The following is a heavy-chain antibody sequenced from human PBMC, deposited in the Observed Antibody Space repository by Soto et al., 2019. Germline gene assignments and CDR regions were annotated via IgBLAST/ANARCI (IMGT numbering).Heavy chain of an antibody. CDR3: ASPSGGGYYFDY. J-gene: IGHJ4*02. V-gene: IGHV4-34*01. Sequence: SETLSLTCAVYGGSFSGYYWSWIRQPPGKGLEWIGEINHSGSTNYNPSLKSRVTISVDTSKNQFSLKLSSVTAADTAVYYCASPSGGGYYFDYWGQGTLVTVSS. CDR2: INHSGST. CDR1: GGSFSGYY. D-gene: IGHD3-10*01.